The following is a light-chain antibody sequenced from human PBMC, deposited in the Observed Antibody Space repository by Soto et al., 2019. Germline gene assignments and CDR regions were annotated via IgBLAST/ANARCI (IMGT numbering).Light chain of an antibody. J-gene: IGKJ1*01. CDR1: QRITNS. V-gene: IGKV1-39*01. Sequence: DIQMTQSPSSLSASVGDRVTIPCRASQRITNSLNWYQQKPGRAPNLLIYGASSLQSGVPSRFSGSRSGTDFTFTISSLQPEDFATYYCQESYSTPPWTFGQGTKVDIK. CDR2: GAS. CDR3: QESYSTPPWT.